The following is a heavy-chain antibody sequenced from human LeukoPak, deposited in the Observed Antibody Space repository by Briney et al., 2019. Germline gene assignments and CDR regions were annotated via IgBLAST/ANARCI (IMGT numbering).Heavy chain of an antibody. CDR1: GFTFSIYN. CDR3: ASVRYLLGLDY. J-gene: IGHJ4*02. CDR2: ISSSSSYI. Sequence: GGSLRLSCVASGFTFSIYNMNWVRQAPGKGLECVSSISSSSSYIYYADSVKGRFTISRDNAKSSVFLQMNSLRAEDTAVYYCASVRYLLGLDYWGQGTLVTVSS. D-gene: IGHD3-9*01. V-gene: IGHV3-21*01.